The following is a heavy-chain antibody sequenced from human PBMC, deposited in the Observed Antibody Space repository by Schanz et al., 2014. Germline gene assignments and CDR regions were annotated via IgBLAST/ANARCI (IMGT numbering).Heavy chain of an antibody. Sequence: EVQLLESGGGLVQPGGSLRLSCAASGFTFSYYSLNWVRQAPGKGLEWLSYTKAGGRDIHYADSVKGRFTISRDNAKNSVYLQMHSLRAEDTALYYCARDRDAGGYDSWGQGTLVTVSS. J-gene: IGHJ5*01. CDR1: GFTFSYYS. D-gene: IGHD2-8*02. CDR3: ARDRDAGGYDS. CDR2: TKAGGRDI. V-gene: IGHV3-48*04.